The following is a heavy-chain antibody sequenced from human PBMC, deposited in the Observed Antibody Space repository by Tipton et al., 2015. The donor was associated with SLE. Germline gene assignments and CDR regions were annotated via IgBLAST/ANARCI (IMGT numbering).Heavy chain of an antibody. V-gene: IGHV4-39*07. D-gene: IGHD6-13*01. J-gene: IGHJ4*02. CDR3: ARIVAAAGTRYFDY. CDR2: IYYSGST. CDR1: GGSISSSSYY. Sequence: PGLVKPSETLSLTCAVSGGSISSSSYYWGWIRQPPGKGLEWIGSIYYSGSTYYNPSLKSRVTISVDTSKNQFSLKLSSVTAADTAVYYCARIVAAAGTRYFDYRGQGTLVTVSS.